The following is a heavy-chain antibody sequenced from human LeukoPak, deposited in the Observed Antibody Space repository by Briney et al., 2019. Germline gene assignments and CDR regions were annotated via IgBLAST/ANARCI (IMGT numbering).Heavy chain of an antibody. D-gene: IGHD4-17*01. J-gene: IGHJ4*02. CDR3: ARDYSTVTTFFDY. CDR1: GFTFRSYN. CDR2: ITGGSTTI. Sequence: PGGSLRLSCAASGFTFRSYNMNWVRQAPGKGLEWVSYITGGSTTIYYADSVKGRFTISRDNAKNSLYLQMNSLRAEDTAVYCCARDYSTVTTFFDYWGQGTLVTVSS. V-gene: IGHV3-48*01.